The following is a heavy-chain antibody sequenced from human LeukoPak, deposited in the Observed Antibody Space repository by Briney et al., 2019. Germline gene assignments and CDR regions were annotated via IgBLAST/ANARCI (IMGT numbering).Heavy chain of an antibody. D-gene: IGHD6-13*01. V-gene: IGHV3-30-3*01. CDR2: ISYDGSNK. Sequence: GGSLRLSCAASGFTFSSYAMRWVRQAPGKGLEWVAVISYDGSNKYYADSVKGRFTISRDNSKNTLYLQMNSLRAEDTAVYYCARDMRYSSSLGYWGQGTLVTVSS. CDR3: ARDMRYSSSLGY. CDR1: GFTFSSYA. J-gene: IGHJ4*02.